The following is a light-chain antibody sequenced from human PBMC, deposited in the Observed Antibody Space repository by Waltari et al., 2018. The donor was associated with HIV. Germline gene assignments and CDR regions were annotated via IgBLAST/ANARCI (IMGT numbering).Light chain of an antibody. CDR2: GDD. V-gene: IGLV1-40*01. J-gene: IGLJ1*01. CDR1: GSSYD. CDR3: QSYGAGLGGFYV. Sequence: QSVLTQPPSVSGAPGQGVTIPCSWVGSSYDVYWYQKIPGRAPKLRIYGDDNRPSGVPDRFSASKSGTSASLANTGLQPEDEAEYYCQSYGAGLGGFYVFGSGTKVTV.